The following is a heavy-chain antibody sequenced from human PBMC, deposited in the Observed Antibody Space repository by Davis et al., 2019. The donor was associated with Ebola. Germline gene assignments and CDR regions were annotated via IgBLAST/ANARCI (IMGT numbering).Heavy chain of an antibody. CDR2: INAGNGNT. Sequence: AASVKVSCKASGYTFTSYAMHWVRQAPGQRLEWMGWINAGNGNTKYSQKFQGRVTMTRNTSIRTAYMELSSLRSEDTAVYYCARGRGRFGELIKNWFDPWGQGTLVTVSS. V-gene: IGHV1-3*01. CDR3: ARGRGRFGELIKNWFDP. J-gene: IGHJ5*02. CDR1: GYTFTSYA. D-gene: IGHD3-10*01.